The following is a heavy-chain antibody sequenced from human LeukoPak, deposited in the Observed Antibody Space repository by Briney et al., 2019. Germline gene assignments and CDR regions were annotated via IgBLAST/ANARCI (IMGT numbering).Heavy chain of an antibody. Sequence: PSETLSLTCTVSGGSVSSSSSYWAWIRQPPGRGLEWIGSVYYSGTTYYNTSLECRVTISEDTSRNRFSLMLSSVTAADTAVYYCVRQNSDYYYYYLDVWGEGTTVIVSS. CDR2: VYYSGTT. D-gene: IGHD1-7*01. V-gene: IGHV4-39*01. CDR1: GGSVSSSSSY. CDR3: VRQNSDYYYYYLDV. J-gene: IGHJ6*03.